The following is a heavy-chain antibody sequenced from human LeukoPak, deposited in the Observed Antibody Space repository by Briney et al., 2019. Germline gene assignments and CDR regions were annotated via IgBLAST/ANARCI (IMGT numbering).Heavy chain of an antibody. CDR2: IKQDGSEK. V-gene: IGHV3-7*01. CDR1: GFTFSSYW. D-gene: IGHD6-19*01. J-gene: IGHJ4*02. CDR3: ASLSVAGSDVDF. Sequence: GGSLRLSCAASGFTFSSYWMSWVRQAPGKGLEWVANIKQDGSEKYYVDSVKGRFTISRDNAKNSLYLQMNSLRVDDTAVYYCASLSVAGSDVDFWGQGTLVTVSS.